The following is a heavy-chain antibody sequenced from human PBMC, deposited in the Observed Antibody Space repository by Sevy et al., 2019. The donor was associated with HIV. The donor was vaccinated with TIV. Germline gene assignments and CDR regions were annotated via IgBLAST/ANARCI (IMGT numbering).Heavy chain of an antibody. D-gene: IGHD2-8*01. CDR3: ARXGCTKPHDY. V-gene: IGHV3-23*01. CDR2: LSFGCGEI. CDR1: GFTFSKYS. J-gene: IGHJ4*02. Sequence: GGSLRLSCAASGFTFSKYSMSWVRQPPGKGLEWVSTLSFGCGEINYADSVKGRFTISRDNSKSSVYLQMNNLRPEDTAVXYCARXGCTKPHDYWGQGTLVTVSS.